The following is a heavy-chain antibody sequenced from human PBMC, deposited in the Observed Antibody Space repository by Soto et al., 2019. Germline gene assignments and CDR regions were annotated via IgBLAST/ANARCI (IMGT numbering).Heavy chain of an antibody. V-gene: IGHV3-73*01. CDR3: ARPISSGWFDP. CDR1: GFDFSGSA. CDR2: IRTKPNSYAT. J-gene: IGHJ5*02. D-gene: IGHD6-19*01. Sequence: EVQLVESRGGLVQPGGSLDLSCATSGFDFSGSAMHWVRQASGRGLEWLGRIRTKPNSYATIYAASVKDRFTISRDDSKKMVYLHMSGLKTEDTAVYYCARPISSGWFDPWGQGTLVSVTS.